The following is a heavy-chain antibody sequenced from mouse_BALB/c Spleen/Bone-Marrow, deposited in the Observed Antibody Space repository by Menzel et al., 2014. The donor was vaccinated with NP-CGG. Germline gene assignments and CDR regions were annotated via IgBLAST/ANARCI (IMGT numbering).Heavy chain of an antibody. CDR2: ISNLAYSI. CDR1: GFTFSDYG. Sequence: EVQLVESGGGLVQPGGSRKLSCAASGFTFSDYGMAWVRQAPGKGPEWVAFISNLAYSIYYADTVTGRFTISRENAKSTLYLEMSSLKSEETAIYYCTRNYGNQGAMDYWGQGTSVTVSS. V-gene: IGHV5-15*02. CDR3: TRNYGNQGAMDY. D-gene: IGHD2-1*01. J-gene: IGHJ4*01.